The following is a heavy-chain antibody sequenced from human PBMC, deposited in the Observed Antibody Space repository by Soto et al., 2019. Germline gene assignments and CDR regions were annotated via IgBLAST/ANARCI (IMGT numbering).Heavy chain of an antibody. Sequence: SETLSLTCTVSGGSISSSYYWGWIRQPPGKGLEWIGSIYYSGSTYYNPSLKSRVTISVDTSKNQFSLKLSSVTAADTAVYYCARGVDSLLYSGYVYGDAFDIWGQGTMVTV. J-gene: IGHJ3*02. CDR1: GGSISSSYY. D-gene: IGHD5-12*01. V-gene: IGHV4-39*01. CDR2: IYYSGST. CDR3: ARGVDSLLYSGYVYGDAFDI.